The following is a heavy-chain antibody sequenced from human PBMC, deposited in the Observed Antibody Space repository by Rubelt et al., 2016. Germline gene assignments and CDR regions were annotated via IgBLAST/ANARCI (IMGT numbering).Heavy chain of an antibody. V-gene: IGHV4-4*02. J-gene: IGHJ2*01. CDR3: ARLLRSYWYFDL. CDR1: GASLTSSNW. Sequence: QVQLQESGPRLVKPSGTLSLTCGVSGASLTSSNWWSWVPQPPGRGLEWIGEVFHDGTTYYNPSLKSRVTISVDTSKNQFSLKLSAVTAEDTAVHYCARLLRSYWYFDLWGRGTLVTVSS. CDR2: VFHDGTT.